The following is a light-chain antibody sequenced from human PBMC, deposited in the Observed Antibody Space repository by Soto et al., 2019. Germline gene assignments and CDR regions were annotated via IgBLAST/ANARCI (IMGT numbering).Light chain of an antibody. J-gene: IGLJ1*01. V-gene: IGLV2-23*02. CDR3: CSYVGSNIFYV. CDR1: NSDLGTYNL. Sequence: QSVLTQPASVSGSPGQSITISCTGTNSDLGTYNLVSWYQQHPGKAPKTIIYEVTKRPSGDSKRFSGSKSGNTASLTISGLQAEDEADYYCCSYVGSNIFYVFGTGTKVTVL. CDR2: EVT.